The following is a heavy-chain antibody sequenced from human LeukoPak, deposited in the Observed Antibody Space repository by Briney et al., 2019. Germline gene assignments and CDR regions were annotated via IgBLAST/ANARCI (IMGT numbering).Heavy chain of an antibody. J-gene: IGHJ6*03. D-gene: IGHD3-3*01. CDR2: IYYSGST. CDR3: ARGVFYHRFLEWTTFYYYYYMDV. CDR1: GGSISGYY. V-gene: IGHV4-59*12. Sequence: PSGTLSLTCTVSGGSISGYYWSWIRQPPGKGLEYIGYIYYSGSTNYNPSLKSRLTISVDTSKNQFSLKLSSVTAADTAVYYCARGVFYHRFLEWTTFYYYYYMDVWGKGTTVTVSS.